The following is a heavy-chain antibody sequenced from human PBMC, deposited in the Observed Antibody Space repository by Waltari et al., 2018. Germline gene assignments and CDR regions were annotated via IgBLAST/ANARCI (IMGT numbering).Heavy chain of an antibody. J-gene: IGHJ4*02. Sequence: QLQLQESGPGLVKPSGTLSLTCAVSGDSMSSPDWWGWVRQSPGKGLEWIGQVQRSGRTNYNPSFASRVTISIDTSTNQFSLKVTSATAADTAVYFCARDRGRGIYLDSWGQGTLVTVSP. V-gene: IGHV4-4*02. CDR3: ARDRGRGIYLDS. CDR1: GDSMSSPDW. D-gene: IGHD2-15*01. CDR2: VQRSGRT.